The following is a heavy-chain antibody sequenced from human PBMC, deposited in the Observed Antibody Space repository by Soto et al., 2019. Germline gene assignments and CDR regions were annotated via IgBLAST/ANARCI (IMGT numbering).Heavy chain of an antibody. CDR1: GFTFSSYR. Sequence: GGSLRLSCAASGFTFSSYRMSWVRQAPGKGLEWVASINLAENEIYYVDSVKGRFTISRDNTQNSLFLQMDSLRVDDTGVYYCARRSSAVAGWGTFDYWGQGTLVTVSS. CDR3: ARRSSAVAGWGTFDY. CDR2: INLAENEI. V-gene: IGHV3-7*01. D-gene: IGHD6-19*01. J-gene: IGHJ4*02.